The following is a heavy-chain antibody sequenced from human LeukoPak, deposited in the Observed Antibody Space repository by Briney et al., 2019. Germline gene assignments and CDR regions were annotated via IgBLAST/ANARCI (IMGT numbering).Heavy chain of an antibody. D-gene: IGHD5-18*01. J-gene: IGHJ4*02. CDR1: GGSFSGYY. Sequence: SETLSLTCAVPGGSFSGYYWCWIRHPPGKGLEWIGEINNRGSTNYNPSLKCRAAISVDTSKNRFSLMLNSVAAAATAGFYFTGRRFLMHKAMVSIDYWGQGAPVTVSS. CDR3: TGRRFLMHKAMVSIDY. V-gene: IGHV4-34*01. CDR2: INNRGST.